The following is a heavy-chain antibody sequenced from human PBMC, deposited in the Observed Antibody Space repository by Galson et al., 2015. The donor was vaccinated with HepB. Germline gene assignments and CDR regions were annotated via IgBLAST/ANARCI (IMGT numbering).Heavy chain of an antibody. J-gene: IGHJ6*03. CDR2: ISSSGSTI. V-gene: IGHV3-11*01. D-gene: IGHD2-15*01. CDR1: GFTFSDYY. Sequence: SLRLSCAASGFTFSDYYMRWIRQAPGKGLEWVSYISSSGSTIYYSDSVKGRFTISRDNDKNSLYLQMNSLRAEDTAVYYCARDFGYCSGGSCYYYYYYMDVWGKGTTVTVSS. CDR3: ARDFGYCSGGSCYYYYYYMDV.